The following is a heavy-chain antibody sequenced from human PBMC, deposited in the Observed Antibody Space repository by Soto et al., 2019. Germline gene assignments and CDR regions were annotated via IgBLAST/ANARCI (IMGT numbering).Heavy chain of an antibody. V-gene: IGHV1-69*06. CDR2: IIPIFGTA. CDR3: ARFMITFVGVPN. D-gene: IGHD3-16*01. Sequence: QVQLVQSGAEVQKPGSSVKVSCKASGGTFSSYAISWVRQAPGQGLEWMGGIIPIFGTANYAQKFQCSVMITADKSTSTAYMELSSLRSEDTAVYYCARFMITFVGVPNWGQGTMVTVSS. CDR1: GGTFSSYA. J-gene: IGHJ4*02.